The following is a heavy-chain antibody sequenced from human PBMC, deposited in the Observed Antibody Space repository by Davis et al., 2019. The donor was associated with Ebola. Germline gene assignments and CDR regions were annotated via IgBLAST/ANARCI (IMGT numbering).Heavy chain of an antibody. CDR1: GYTFTNYD. J-gene: IGHJ4*02. V-gene: IGHV1-8*03. CDR3: AREGSLEVLD. Sequence: ASVKVSCKASGYTFTNYDINWVRQATGQGLEWMGWMNPNSGNTGYAQKFQGRVTITRNTSINTAYMELSNLRSEDTAVYYCAREGSLEVLDWGQGTLITVSS. CDR2: MNPNSGNT. D-gene: IGHD3-10*01.